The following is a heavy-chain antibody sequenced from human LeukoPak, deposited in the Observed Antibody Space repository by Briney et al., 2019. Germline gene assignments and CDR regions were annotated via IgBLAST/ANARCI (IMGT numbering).Heavy chain of an antibody. Sequence: SETLSLTCTVSGVSISTYYWSWIRQHPGKGLEWIGYISDVGSNDYNPSLKGRVTISRDTSKNQFSLRLSSVTAADAAVYHCARDKAPGGKRWFDPWSQGTLVIVSS. D-gene: IGHD4-23*01. CDR2: ISDVGSN. CDR3: ARDKAPGGKRWFDP. CDR1: GVSISTYY. J-gene: IGHJ5*02. V-gene: IGHV4-59*01.